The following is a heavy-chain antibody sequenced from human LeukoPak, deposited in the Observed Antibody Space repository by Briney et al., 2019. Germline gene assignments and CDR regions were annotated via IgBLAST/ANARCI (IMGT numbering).Heavy chain of an antibody. J-gene: IGHJ5*02. V-gene: IGHV6-1*01. CDR2: TYYRSTWYN. CDR3: ARRLTQYDCFDP. CDR1: GDIVSSNSVT. Sequence: SQTLSLTCAISGDIVSSNSVTWNWIRQSPSRGLEWLGRTYYRSTWYNDYAVSVRGRITVNPDTSKNQYSLHLNSVTPEDTAVYYCARRLTQYDCFDPWGQGILVTVSS. D-gene: IGHD2-2*01.